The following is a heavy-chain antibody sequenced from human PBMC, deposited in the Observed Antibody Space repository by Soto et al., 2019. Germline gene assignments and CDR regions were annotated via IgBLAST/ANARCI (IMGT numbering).Heavy chain of an antibody. D-gene: IGHD4-17*01. CDR1: GGSISSYY. Sequence: PSETLSLTCTVSGGSISSYYWSWIRQPPGKGLEWIGYIHYNGNTNYNPSLKSRVTIPVDTSKNQFSLYLSSVTAADTAVYYCATLTTVTTNFDFWGQGTLVTVSS. CDR2: IHYNGNT. J-gene: IGHJ4*02. CDR3: ATLTTVTTNFDF. V-gene: IGHV4-59*01.